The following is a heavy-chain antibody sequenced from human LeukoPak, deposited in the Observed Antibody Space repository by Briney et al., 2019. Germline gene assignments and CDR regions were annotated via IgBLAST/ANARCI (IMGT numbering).Heavy chain of an antibody. CDR2: IIPIFGTA. D-gene: IGHD6-13*01. Sequence: ASVKVSCKASGGTFSSYAISWVRQAPGQGLEWMGGIIPIFGTANYAQKFQGRVTITADKSTSTAYMELSSLRSEDTAVYYCARDSSTWYGAFDIWGQGTMVTVSS. J-gene: IGHJ3*02. CDR3: ARDSSTWYGAFDI. CDR1: GGTFSSYA. V-gene: IGHV1-69*06.